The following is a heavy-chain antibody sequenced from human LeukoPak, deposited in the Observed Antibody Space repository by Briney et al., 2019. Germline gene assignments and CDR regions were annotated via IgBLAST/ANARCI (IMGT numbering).Heavy chain of an antibody. D-gene: IGHD4-17*01. CDR1: GFTFSSYE. Sequence: GGSLRLSCAASGFTFSSYEMNWVRQAPGKGLEGVSYISSSGSTIYYADSVKGRFTISRDNAKNSLYLQMNSLRAEDTAVYYCARDPYYGDYVVWGQGTLVTVSS. CDR3: ARDPYYGDYVV. V-gene: IGHV3-48*03. J-gene: IGHJ4*02. CDR2: ISSSGSTI.